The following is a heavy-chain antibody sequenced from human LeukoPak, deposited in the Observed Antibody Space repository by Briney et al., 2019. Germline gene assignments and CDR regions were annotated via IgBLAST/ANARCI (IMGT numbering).Heavy chain of an antibody. Sequence: TSGTLSLTCNVSGGSISRHYWTWIRQPPGKGLEWIGNTLYSGKTHYNPSLKSRVTISGDTSKNQFSLKLSSVTAADTAVYYCARSPDSDRLDYWGQGTLVTVSS. V-gene: IGHV4-59*11. D-gene: IGHD3-22*01. CDR1: GGSISRHY. CDR2: TLYSGKT. CDR3: ARSPDSDRLDY. J-gene: IGHJ4*02.